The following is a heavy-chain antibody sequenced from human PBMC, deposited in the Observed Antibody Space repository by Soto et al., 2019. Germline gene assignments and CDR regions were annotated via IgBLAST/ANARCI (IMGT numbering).Heavy chain of an antibody. V-gene: IGHV1-69*01. Sequence: QVQLVQSGAEVKKPGSSVKVSCKASGGTFSSYAISWVRQAPGQGLEWMGGIIPIFGTANYAQKFQGRVTSTADESTSTADMELSSLRSEDTAVYYCARGFGGSFLATTNLDSWGQGTLVTVSS. CDR3: ARGFGGSFLATTNLDS. CDR2: IIPIFGTA. D-gene: IGHD5-12*01. CDR1: GGTFSSYA. J-gene: IGHJ4*02.